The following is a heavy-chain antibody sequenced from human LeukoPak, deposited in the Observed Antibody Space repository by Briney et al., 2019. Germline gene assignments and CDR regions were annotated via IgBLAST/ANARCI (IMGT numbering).Heavy chain of an antibody. CDR2: INPNSGGT. CDR3: ARAPSMDYYGSGSSFDY. J-gene: IGHJ4*02. CDR1: GYTFTGYY. Sequence: ASVKVSCKASGYTFTGYYMHWARQAPGQGLEWMGWINPNSGGTNYAQKFQGWVTMTRDTSISTAYMELSRLRSDDTAVYYCARAPSMDYYGSGSSFDYWGQGTLVSVSS. V-gene: IGHV1-2*04. D-gene: IGHD3-10*01.